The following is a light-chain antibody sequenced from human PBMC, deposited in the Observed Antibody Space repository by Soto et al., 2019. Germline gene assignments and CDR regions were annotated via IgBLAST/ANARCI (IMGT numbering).Light chain of an antibody. V-gene: IGKV1-39*01. CDR2: AAS. Sequence: DIQMTQSPSSLSASVGDRVTITCRASQSISSYLNWYQQKPGKAPKLLIYAASSLQSGVPSRFSGSRSGTDFTLTISSLQPEDFATYYCQQSYSTPPGTFGQGTKLEIK. CDR1: QSISSY. J-gene: IGKJ2*02. CDR3: QQSYSTPPGT.